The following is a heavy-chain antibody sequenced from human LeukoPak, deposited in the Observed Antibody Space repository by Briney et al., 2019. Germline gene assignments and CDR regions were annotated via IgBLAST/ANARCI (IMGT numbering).Heavy chain of an antibody. CDR3: ARTQYYYDSSALTYYYYYMDV. D-gene: IGHD3-22*01. V-gene: IGHV2-70*11. CDR1: GFSLSTSGMC. Sequence: SGPTLVNPTQTLTLTCTFSGFSLSTSGMCVSWIRQPPGKALEWLARIDWDDDKYYSTSLKTRLTISKDTSKNRVVLTMTNMDPVDTATYYCARTQYYYDSSALTYYYYYMDVWGKGTTVTISS. CDR2: IDWDDDK. J-gene: IGHJ6*03.